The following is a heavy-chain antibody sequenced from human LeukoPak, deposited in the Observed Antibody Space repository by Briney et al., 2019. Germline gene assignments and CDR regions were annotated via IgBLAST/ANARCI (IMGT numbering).Heavy chain of an antibody. Sequence: GGSLRLSCAASGFTFNSYWMHWVRQAPGKGLVWVSRINSDGSGTSDADFVKGRFTISRDNSKNTLYLQMNSLRAEDTAMYYCARDRLTNDAFDIWGQGTMVTVSP. CDR3: ARDRLTNDAFDI. CDR2: INSDGSGT. CDR1: GFTFNSYW. V-gene: IGHV3-74*01. D-gene: IGHD2-8*01. J-gene: IGHJ3*02.